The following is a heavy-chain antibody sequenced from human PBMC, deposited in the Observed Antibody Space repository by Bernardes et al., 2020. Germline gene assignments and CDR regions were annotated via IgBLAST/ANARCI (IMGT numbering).Heavy chain of an antibody. CDR2: ISWNSGSI. V-gene: IGHV3-9*01. J-gene: IGHJ5*02. Sequence: GGSLRLSCAASGFTFDDYAMHWVRQAPGKGLEWVSGISWNSGSIGYADSVKGRFTISRDNAKNSLYLQMNSLRAEDTALYYCAKEGNGAQGDNWFDPWGQGTLVTVSS. CDR1: GFTFDDYA. D-gene: IGHD1-1*01. CDR3: AKEGNGAQGDNWFDP.